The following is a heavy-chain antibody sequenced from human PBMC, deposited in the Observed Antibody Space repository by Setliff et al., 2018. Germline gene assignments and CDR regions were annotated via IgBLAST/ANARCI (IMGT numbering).Heavy chain of an antibody. CDR1: GYTFTSYA. J-gene: IGHJ3*02. CDR3: ARVPRGRDDAFHI. V-gene: IGHV1-3*01. CDR2: INAGNGNT. Sequence: ASVKVSCKASGYTFTSYAMHWVRQAPGQRLEWMGWINAGNGNTKYSQKFQGRVTITRDTSASTAFMELSSLRSEDTAVYYCARVPRGRDDAFHIWGQGTMVTVSS.